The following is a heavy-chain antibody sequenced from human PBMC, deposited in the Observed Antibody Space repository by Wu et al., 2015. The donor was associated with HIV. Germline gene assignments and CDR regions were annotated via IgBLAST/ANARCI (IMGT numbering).Heavy chain of an antibody. CDR2: IIPIFGTA. D-gene: IGHD2-2*02. J-gene: IGHJ4*02. CDR3: ARYGVGYCSSTSCYISY. Sequence: QVQLLQSGAEVKNPGSSVRVSCKASGGTFSNYALSWVRQAPGQGLEWMGGIIPIFGTANYAQKFQGRVTITADESTSTAYMELSSLRSEDTAVYYCARYGVGYCSSTSCYISYWGQGTLVTVSS. CDR1: GGTFSNYA. V-gene: IGHV1-69*13.